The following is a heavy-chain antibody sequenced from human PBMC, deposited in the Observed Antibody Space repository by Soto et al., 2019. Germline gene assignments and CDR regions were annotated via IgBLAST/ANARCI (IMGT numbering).Heavy chain of an antibody. Sequence: QVQVVQSGAEVKKSESSVKVSCKPSGDTFNTYTVNWVRLAPGHGLEWMGRFIPILDMANYAEKFQDRVSIAADSSTFTAYMELNSLPSDDTAVYYCAITYCRDNSCPRDFDFWGPGTRVTVSS. CDR1: GDTFNTYT. V-gene: IGHV1-69*02. D-gene: IGHD2-21*01. CDR2: FIPILDMA. J-gene: IGHJ4*02. CDR3: AITYCRDNSCPRDFDF.